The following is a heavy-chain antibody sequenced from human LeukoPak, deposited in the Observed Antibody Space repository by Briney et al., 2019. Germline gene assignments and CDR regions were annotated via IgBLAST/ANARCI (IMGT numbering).Heavy chain of an antibody. CDR3: ARVAFSKYHYYMDV. V-gene: IGHV1-18*01. CDR1: GYSFNTFG. CDR2: ISAYDGNT. Sequence: ASVKVSCKASGYSFNTFGITWVRQAPGQGLEWIGWISAYDGNTNYAERLQGRVTVTRDTSASTAYVELRSLRSDDTAVYYCARVAFSKYHYYMDVWGKGTKVTVSS. D-gene: IGHD4-11*01. J-gene: IGHJ6*03.